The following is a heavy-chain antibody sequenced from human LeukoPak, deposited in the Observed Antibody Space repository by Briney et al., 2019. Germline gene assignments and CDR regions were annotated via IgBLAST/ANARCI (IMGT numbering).Heavy chain of an antibody. CDR1: GGSVSSGSYY. CDR3: ARDRYYKGFGYYFDY. J-gene: IGHJ4*02. D-gene: IGHD3-22*01. Sequence: SETLSLTCTVSGGSVSSGSYYWSWIRQPPGKGLDWIGYIYYSGSTNYNPSLKSRVTISVDTSKSQFSLKLSSETAADTAVYYCARDRYYKGFGYYFDYWGQGTLVTVSS. V-gene: IGHV4-61*01. CDR2: IYYSGST.